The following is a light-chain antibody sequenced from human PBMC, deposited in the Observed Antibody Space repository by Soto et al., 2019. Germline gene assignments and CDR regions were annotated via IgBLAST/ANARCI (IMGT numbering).Light chain of an antibody. Sequence: QSALTQSASVSGSPGQSITISCTGTNSDVGNYNLVSWYQQHPDKAPKLIIYEGSKRPSGVSNRFSGSKSGNTASLTISGRQAEDEADYYCCSYAGSSTFVVFGGGTKVTVL. J-gene: IGLJ2*01. CDR3: CSYAGSSTFVV. CDR2: EGS. V-gene: IGLV2-23*03. CDR1: NSDVGNYNL.